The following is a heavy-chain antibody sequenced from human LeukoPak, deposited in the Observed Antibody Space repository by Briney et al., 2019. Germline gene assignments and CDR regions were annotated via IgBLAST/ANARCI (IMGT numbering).Heavy chain of an antibody. CDR1: GVSISSYY. CDR3: ARDYVEMATITSPYYYYGMDV. D-gene: IGHD5-24*01. J-gene: IGHJ6*02. CDR2: IYYSGGT. Sequence: SETLSLTCTVSGVSISSYYWSWIRQPPGKGLEWIGYIYYSGGTNYNPSLKSRVTISVDTSKNQFSLKLSSVTAADTAVYYCARDYVEMATITSPYYYYGMDVWGQGTTVTVSS. V-gene: IGHV4-59*01.